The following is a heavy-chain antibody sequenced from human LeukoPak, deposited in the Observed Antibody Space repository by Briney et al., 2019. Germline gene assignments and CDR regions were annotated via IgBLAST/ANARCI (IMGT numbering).Heavy chain of an antibody. V-gene: IGHV4-59*08. Sequence: SETLSLTCPGSGGSIRGYYWSWLRQPPGKGREWIGYIYYSGSTSYKPSLRSRVTISVDTSKNQFSLQLSSVTAADTAFYYCARTYCSGGSCHFDYWGQGTLVTVSS. D-gene: IGHD2-15*01. CDR2: IYYSGST. J-gene: IGHJ4*02. CDR3: ARTYCSGGSCHFDY. CDR1: GGSIRGYY.